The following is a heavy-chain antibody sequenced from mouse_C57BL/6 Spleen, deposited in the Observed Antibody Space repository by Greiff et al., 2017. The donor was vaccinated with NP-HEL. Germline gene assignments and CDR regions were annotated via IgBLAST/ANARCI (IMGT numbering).Heavy chain of an antibody. CDR3: TSVITTVSYFDY. CDR1: GYTFTSYW. Sequence: VQLQQSGTVLARPGASVKMSCKTSGYTFTSYWMHWVKQRPGQGLEWIGAIYPGNSDTSYNQKFKGKAKLTAVTSASTAYMELSSLTNEDSAVYYCTSVITTVSYFDYWGQGTTLTVSS. J-gene: IGHJ2*01. D-gene: IGHD1-1*01. V-gene: IGHV1-5*01. CDR2: IYPGNSDT.